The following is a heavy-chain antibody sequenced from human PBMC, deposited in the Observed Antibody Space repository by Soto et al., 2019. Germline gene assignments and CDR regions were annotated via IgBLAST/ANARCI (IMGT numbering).Heavy chain of an antibody. CDR2: ISGSGST. V-gene: IGHV3-23*01. Sequence: GGSLRLSCAASGFTFSDYGMSWVRQAPGKGLEWVSAISGSGSTFYADSVKGRLTISRDNSKNTLFLQMNSLRAQDTAVYYCAKDYLRWAQPWGQGTLVTVSS. J-gene: IGHJ5*02. CDR1: GFTFSDYG. D-gene: IGHD1-26*01. CDR3: AKDYLRWAQP.